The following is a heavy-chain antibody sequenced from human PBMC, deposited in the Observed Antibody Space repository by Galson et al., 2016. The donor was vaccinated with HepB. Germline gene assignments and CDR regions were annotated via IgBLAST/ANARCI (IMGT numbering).Heavy chain of an antibody. CDR3: ARGRGVDV. V-gene: IGHV3-7*03. CDR1: GFSFGNSW. CDR2: IKQDGSEK. Sequence: SLRLSCAASGFSFGNSWMTWVRQAPEKGLEWVANIKQDGSEKYYVDSVKGRFTISRDNAKNSLYLQMNSLRGEDTAVYYCARGRGVDVWGQGTTVTVSS. J-gene: IGHJ6*02.